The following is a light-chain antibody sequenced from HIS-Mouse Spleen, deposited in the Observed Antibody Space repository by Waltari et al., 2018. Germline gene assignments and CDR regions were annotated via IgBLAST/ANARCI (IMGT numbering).Light chain of an antibody. CDR3: AAWDDSLNGNYV. Sequence: QSVLTQPPSASGTPGQRVTIACSGSSSTIGSNTVNWYQQLPGTPPKLLIYSNNQRPSGVPDRFSGSKSGTSASLAISGLQSEDEADYYCAAWDDSLNGNYVFGTGTKVTVL. V-gene: IGLV1-44*01. J-gene: IGLJ1*01. CDR1: SSTIGSNT. CDR2: SNN.